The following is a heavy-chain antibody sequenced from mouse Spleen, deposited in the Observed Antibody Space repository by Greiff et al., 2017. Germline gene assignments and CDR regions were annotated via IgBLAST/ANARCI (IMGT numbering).Heavy chain of an antibody. CDR2: IHPNSGST. CDR3: ARVYGSIYYFDY. V-gene: IGHV1-64*01. Sequence: VQLQQPGAELVKPGASVKLSCKASGYTFTSYWMHWVKQRPGQGLEWIGMIHPNSGSTNYNEKFKSKATLTVDKSSSTAYMQLSSLTSEDSAVYYCARVYGSIYYFDYWGQGTTLTVSS. CDR1: GYTFTSYW. J-gene: IGHJ2*01. D-gene: IGHD1-1*01.